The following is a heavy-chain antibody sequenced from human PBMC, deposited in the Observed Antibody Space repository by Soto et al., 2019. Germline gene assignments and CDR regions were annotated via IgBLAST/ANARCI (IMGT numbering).Heavy chain of an antibody. Sequence: QVQLVQSGAEVKKPGSSVKVSCRASGGTLNKHAITWVRRAPGLGLEWLGGIIPMFGIPNYPQKFQGRVTITADDSTNTSHMELNSLTSDDTAVYYCARGGTSDWLKGAYDVWGQGTMVTVSS. J-gene: IGHJ3*01. CDR1: GGTLNKHA. D-gene: IGHD3-9*01. CDR2: IIPMFGIP. CDR3: ARGGTSDWLKGAYDV. V-gene: IGHV1-69*01.